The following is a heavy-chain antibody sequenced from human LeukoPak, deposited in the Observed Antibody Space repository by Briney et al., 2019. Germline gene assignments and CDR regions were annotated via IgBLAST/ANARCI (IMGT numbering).Heavy chain of an antibody. D-gene: IGHD3-22*01. CDR3: ARDSSVGDSSGYYGFFDY. CDR1: GFTVSSNY. Sequence: GGSLRLSCAASGFTVSSNYMSWVRQAAGKGLEWVSIIYSGGSTYYADSVKGRFTISRDNSKNTLYLQMNSLRAEDTAVYYCARDSSVGDSSGYYGFFDYWGQGTLVTVSS. CDR2: IYSGGST. V-gene: IGHV3-53*01. J-gene: IGHJ4*02.